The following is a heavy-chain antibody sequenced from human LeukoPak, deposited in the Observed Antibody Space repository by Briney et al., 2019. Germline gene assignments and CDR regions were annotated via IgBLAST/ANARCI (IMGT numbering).Heavy chain of an antibody. J-gene: IGHJ6*03. CDR1: GYSISSGYY. CDR2: IDHSGST. D-gene: IGHD3-3*01. V-gene: IGHV4-38-2*02. Sequence: SETLSLTCTVSGYSISSGYYWGWIRQPPGKGLEWIGEIDHSGSTNYNPSLKSRVTISVDTSKNQFSLKLSSVTAADTAVYYCARGRPERYYDFWSGYGCYYYYMDVWGKGTTVTVSS. CDR3: ARGRPERYYDFWSGYGCYYYYMDV.